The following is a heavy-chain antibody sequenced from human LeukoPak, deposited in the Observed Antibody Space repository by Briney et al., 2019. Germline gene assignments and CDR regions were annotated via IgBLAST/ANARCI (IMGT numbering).Heavy chain of an antibody. Sequence: PGESLRLSCAASGFTFSSYAMSWVRQAPGKGLEWVSAISSSGGATYYAASVKGRFTISRDMSKNTVFLQMNSLSVEDMAVYYCARQIGYCSDGNCYFDYWGQGALVTVSS. V-gene: IGHV3-23*01. CDR1: GFTFSSYA. J-gene: IGHJ4*02. D-gene: IGHD2-15*01. CDR2: ISSSGGAT. CDR3: ARQIGYCSDGNCYFDY.